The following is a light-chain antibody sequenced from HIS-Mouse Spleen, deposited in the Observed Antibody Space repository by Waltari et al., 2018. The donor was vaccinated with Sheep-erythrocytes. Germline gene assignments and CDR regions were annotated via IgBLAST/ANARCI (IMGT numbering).Light chain of an antibody. CDR2: EGS. J-gene: IGLJ2*01. CDR1: SSDAGSHNL. V-gene: IGLV2-23*01. Sequence: QSALTQPASVSGSPGQSITISCTGPSSDAGSHNLVSWYQQHPGKAPQLMIYEGSKRPSGVSNRFSGSKSGNTASLTISGLQAEDEADYYCCSYAGSSTLVFGGGTKLTVL. CDR3: CSYAGSSTLV.